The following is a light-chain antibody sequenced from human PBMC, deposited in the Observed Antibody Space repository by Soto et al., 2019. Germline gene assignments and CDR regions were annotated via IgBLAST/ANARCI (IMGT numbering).Light chain of an antibody. CDR2: GAS. J-gene: IGKJ5*01. CDR3: QQFGSSPLIT. V-gene: IGKV3-20*01. Sequence: EIVLTQSPGTLSLSPGERATLSCRASQSVSSSYLAWYQQQPGQAPRLLIYGASSRASGIPDRFSGSGSGTDFTLTISRLEPEYCAVYYCQQFGSSPLITFGQGTRLEIK. CDR1: QSVSSSY.